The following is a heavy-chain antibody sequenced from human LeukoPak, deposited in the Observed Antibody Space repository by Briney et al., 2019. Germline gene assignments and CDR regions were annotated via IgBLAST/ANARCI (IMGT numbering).Heavy chain of an antibody. J-gene: IGHJ4*02. CDR2: IYYSGST. V-gene: IGHV4-30-4*01. D-gene: IGHD4-17*01. CDR3: AREPPTVTDPMGNWVI. CDR1: GGSISSGDYY. Sequence: PSQTLSLTCTVSGGSISSGDYYWSWIRQPPGKGLEWTGYIYYSGSTYYNPSLKSRVTISVDTSKNQFSLKLSSVTAADTAVYYCAREPPTVTDPMGNWVIWGQGTLVTVSS.